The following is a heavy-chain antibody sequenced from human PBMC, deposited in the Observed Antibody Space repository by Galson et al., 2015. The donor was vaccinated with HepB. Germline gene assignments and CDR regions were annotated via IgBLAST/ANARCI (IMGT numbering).Heavy chain of an antibody. Sequence: SLRLSCAASGFTFSHYGMVWVRQVPGKGLEWMSFISRHGDTKLYADSVKGRFSISRDNSGNTLHLLMNSLSAEDTAVFFCGLVPGPRDVWGKGPTGTVSS. D-gene: IGHD6-6*01. CDR1: GFTFSHYG. J-gene: IGHJ6*04. CDR3: GLVPGPRDV. CDR2: ISRHGDTK. V-gene: IGHV3-30*03.